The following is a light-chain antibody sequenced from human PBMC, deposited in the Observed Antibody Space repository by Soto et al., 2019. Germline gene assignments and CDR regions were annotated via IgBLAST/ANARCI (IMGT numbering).Light chain of an antibody. CDR2: DAF. CDR3: QQYHTVPYT. Sequence: DIQMTQSPSSLSASVGDRVTITCRASQSISSYLNWYQQKPGKAPKLLIYDAFSLESGVPSRFSGTGSGTEFTLTISSLQPDDLATYFCQQYHTVPYTFGQGTKVDIK. J-gene: IGKJ2*01. CDR1: QSISSY. V-gene: IGKV1-39*01.